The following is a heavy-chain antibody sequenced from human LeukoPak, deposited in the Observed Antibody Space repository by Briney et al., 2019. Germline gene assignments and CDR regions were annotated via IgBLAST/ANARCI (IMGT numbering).Heavy chain of an antibody. J-gene: IGHJ6*03. D-gene: IGHD6-13*01. CDR2: TSPDEGLK. CDR1: GFTFANYV. Sequence: AGGSLRLSCAASGFTFANYVTHWVRQAPGKGLEWVAVTSPDEGLKFYGDSVKGRFTISRDNAKNSLYLQMNSLRAEDTAVYYCAKDRGSSWYHFYYYYMGVWGKGTTVTVSS. V-gene: IGHV3-30*04. CDR3: AKDRGSSWYHFYYYYMGV.